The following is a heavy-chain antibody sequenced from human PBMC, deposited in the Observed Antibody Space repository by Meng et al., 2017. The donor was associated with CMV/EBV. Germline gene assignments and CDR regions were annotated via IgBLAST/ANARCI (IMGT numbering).Heavy chain of an antibody. CDR1: GFTFSSYA. CDR3: AGGRGFGGLDS. CDR2: ISYDGSNK. V-gene: IGHV3-30-3*01. D-gene: IGHD3-10*01. J-gene: IGHJ4*02. Sequence: GESLKISCAASGFTFSSYAMHWVRQAPGKGLEWVAVISYDGSNKYYADSVKGRFTISRDNSKNTLYLQMNSLRAEDTAVYYCAGGRGFGGLDSWGQGTLVTVSS.